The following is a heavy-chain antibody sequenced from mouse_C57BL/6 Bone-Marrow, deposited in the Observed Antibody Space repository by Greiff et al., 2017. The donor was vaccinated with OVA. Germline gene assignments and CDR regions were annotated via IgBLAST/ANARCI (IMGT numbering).Heavy chain of an antibody. CDR2: IDPSDSET. V-gene: IGHV1-52*01. Sequence: VQLQQPGAELVRPGSSVKLSCKASGYTFTSYWMHWVKQRPIQGLEWIGNIDPSDSETHYNQKFKDKATFTVDKSSSTAYMQLSSLTSEDSAVYYCARDYYGSSSYYFDYWGQGTTLTVSS. CDR1: GYTFTSYW. D-gene: IGHD1-1*01. CDR3: ARDYYGSSSYYFDY. J-gene: IGHJ2*01.